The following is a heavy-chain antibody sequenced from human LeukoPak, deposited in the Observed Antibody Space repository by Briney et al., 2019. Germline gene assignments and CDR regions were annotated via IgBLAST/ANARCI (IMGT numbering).Heavy chain of an antibody. D-gene: IGHD2-21*01. J-gene: IGHJ5*02. Sequence: SETLSLTCTVSGYSITSGYYWGWIRQPPGKGLEWIGSIYHSGSTHYNPSLNSRVTMSVDTSKNQFSLKLSSVTAADTAVYYCARVCPSTYCGGDWFDPWGQGTLVTVSS. CDR1: GYSITSGYY. CDR3: ARVCPSTYCGGDWFDP. V-gene: IGHV4-38-2*02. CDR2: IYHSGST.